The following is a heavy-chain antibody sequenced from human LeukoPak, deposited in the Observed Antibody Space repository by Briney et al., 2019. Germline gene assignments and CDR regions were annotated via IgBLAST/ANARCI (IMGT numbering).Heavy chain of an antibody. J-gene: IGHJ5*02. CDR2: IYTSGRT. CDR1: GGSLSSYS. CDR3: AASALIIAENWFDP. D-gene: IGHD6-13*01. Sequence: SETLSLTCTVSGGSLSSYSWSWIRQPTWKELSGIGYIYTSGRTNYNPSLKSRVTISVDTSKNQFSLKLSSVTAADTVVYYCAASALIIAENWFDPWGQGTLVTVSS. V-gene: IGHV4-4*09.